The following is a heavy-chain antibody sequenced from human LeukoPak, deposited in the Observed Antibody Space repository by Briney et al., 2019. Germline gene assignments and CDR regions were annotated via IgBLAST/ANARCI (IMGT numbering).Heavy chain of an antibody. CDR2: ISSSSIYI. J-gene: IGHJ4*02. V-gene: IGHV3-21*01. Sequence: PGGSLRLSCAASGFNFSTYSLNWVRQAPGKGLEWVSSISSSSIYIYYANSVKGRFTISRDNAKNSLYLQMNSLRAEDTAVYYCARFDAAAGTGFDYWGQGILSPSPQ. CDR1: GFNFSTYS. D-gene: IGHD6-13*01. CDR3: ARFDAAAGTGFDY.